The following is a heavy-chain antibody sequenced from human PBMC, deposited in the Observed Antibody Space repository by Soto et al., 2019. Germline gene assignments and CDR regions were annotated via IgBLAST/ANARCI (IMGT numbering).Heavy chain of an antibody. CDR3: SIDSIDTSITIFGVVIIPGGMDV. CDR2: ISAYNGNT. CDR1: GYTFTSYG. J-gene: IGHJ6*02. D-gene: IGHD3-3*01. Sequence: GASVKVSCKASGYTFTSYGISWVRQAPGQGLEWMGWISAYNGNTNYSQKLQGRFTMTTYTSTSTAYLELRSLRSDDTAVYYCSIDSIDTSITIFGVVIIPGGMDVWGQGTTVTVSS. V-gene: IGHV1-18*04.